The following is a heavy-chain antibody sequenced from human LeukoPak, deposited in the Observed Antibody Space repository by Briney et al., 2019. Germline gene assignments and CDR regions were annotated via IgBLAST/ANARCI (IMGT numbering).Heavy chain of an antibody. CDR3: ARRAAVSGIGVWFDP. J-gene: IGHJ5*02. V-gene: IGHV4-59*08. D-gene: IGHD6-19*01. CDR1: GDSISNFY. Sequence: SETLPLTCSVSGDSISNFYWSWIRQPPGKGLEWIGYIHYSGNTNYNPSLKSRVAISIDTSKNHFSLKLTSVTAADTAVYYCARRAAVSGIGVWFDPWGQGTLVTVSS. CDR2: IHYSGNT.